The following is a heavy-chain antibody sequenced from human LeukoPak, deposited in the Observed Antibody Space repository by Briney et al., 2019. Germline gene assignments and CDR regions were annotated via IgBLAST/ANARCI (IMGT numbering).Heavy chain of an antibody. CDR3: ARGGYSNYGYGMDV. J-gene: IGHJ6*02. CDR1: GGSFSGYY. Sequence: SETLSLTCAVYGGSFSGYYWSWIRQPPGKGLEWIGEINHSGSTNYNPSLKSRVTISVDTSKNQFSLKLSSVTAADTAVYYCARGGYSNYGYGMDVWGQGTTVTVSS. V-gene: IGHV4-34*01. D-gene: IGHD4-4*01. CDR2: INHSGST.